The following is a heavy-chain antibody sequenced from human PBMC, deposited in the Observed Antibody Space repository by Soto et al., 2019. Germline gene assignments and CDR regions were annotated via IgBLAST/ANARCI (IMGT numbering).Heavy chain of an antibody. CDR3: ARGKGIVVVVSATKYYFDY. Sequence: QVQPQQWGAGLLKPSETLSLTCAVYGGSFSGYYWSWIRQPPGKGLEWMGEINHSGSTNYNPSLKSRFAISVDTSRNQFSPKLSSATSADTAVYYCARGKGIVVVVSATKYYFDYWVRGTLVTVSS. V-gene: IGHV4-34*01. D-gene: IGHD2-15*01. CDR1: GGSFSGYY. CDR2: INHSGST. J-gene: IGHJ4*01.